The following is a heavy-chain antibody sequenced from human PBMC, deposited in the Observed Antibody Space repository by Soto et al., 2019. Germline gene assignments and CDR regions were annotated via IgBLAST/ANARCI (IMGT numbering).Heavy chain of an antibody. CDR3: ATYGGDSGGFEYFKH. J-gene: IGHJ1*01. CDR2: ISGSGDT. D-gene: IGHD2-21*02. CDR1: GLTFSNYG. Sequence: EVQLLESGGSLVQPGGSLRLSCAASGLTFSNYGMTWVRQAPGKGLEWVSAISGSGDTYNVDSLKGRFTISRDNSKSTLFLQMNNLRDEDTAVYYCATYGGDSGGFEYFKHWGQGTLVTVSS. V-gene: IGHV3-23*01.